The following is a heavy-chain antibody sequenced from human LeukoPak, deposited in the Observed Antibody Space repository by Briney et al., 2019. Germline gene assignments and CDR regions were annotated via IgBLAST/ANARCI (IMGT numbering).Heavy chain of an antibody. CDR1: GGSISSSSYY. CDR3: ARPGSREPGVLSYFDY. CDR2: IYYSGST. V-gene: IGHV4-39*01. Sequence: KPSETLSLTCTVSGGSISSSSYYWGWIRQPPGKGLEWIGSIYYSGSTYYNPSLKSRVTISVDTSKNQFSLKLSSVAAADTAVYYCARPGSREPGVLSYFDYWGQGTLVTVSS. D-gene: IGHD1-26*01. J-gene: IGHJ4*02.